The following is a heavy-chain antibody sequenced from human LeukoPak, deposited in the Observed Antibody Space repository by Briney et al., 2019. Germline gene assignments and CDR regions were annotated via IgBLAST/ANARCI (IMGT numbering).Heavy chain of an antibody. CDR1: GGSISSGSYC. CDR3: ARDSLRIQSGTTP. Sequence: PSETLSLTCTVSGGSISSGSYCWSWIRQPAGKGLEWIGHIYTSGNTNYNPSLKSRVTISVDTSKNQFSLRLNSVTAADTALYYCARDSLRIQSGTTPWGQGTLVTVSS. CDR2: IYTSGNT. D-gene: IGHD1-1*01. V-gene: IGHV4-61*09. J-gene: IGHJ5*02.